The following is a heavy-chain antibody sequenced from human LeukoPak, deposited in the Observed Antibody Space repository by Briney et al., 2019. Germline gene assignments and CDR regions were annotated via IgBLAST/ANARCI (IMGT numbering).Heavy chain of an antibody. V-gene: IGHV3-48*04. CDR1: GFTFSSYS. CDR2: ISSGSSTI. CDR3: ARDVRDPEIDY. J-gene: IGHJ4*02. D-gene: IGHD2-8*01. Sequence: GGSLRLSCAAAGFTFSSYSMNWVRQAPGKGLEWVSYISSGSSTIYYGDSVKGRFTVSRDNAKNSLYLQMNSLRAEDTAVYYCARDVRDPEIDYWGQGTLVTVSS.